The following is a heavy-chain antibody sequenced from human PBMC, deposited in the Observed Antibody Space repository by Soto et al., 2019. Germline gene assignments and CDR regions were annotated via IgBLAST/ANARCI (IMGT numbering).Heavy chain of an antibody. J-gene: IGHJ6*02. CDR3: AREGIITMVRGVLQYHSYHGVDV. Sequence: QVQLVQSGAEVKKPGASVKVSCKASGDTFSNYGITWVRQAPGQGLEWMGWISAFNGDTDYAQKFQGRVTMTTDTSTSTAYMELMRLRSDDTAVYYCAREGIITMVRGVLQYHSYHGVDVWGQGTTVTVSS. CDR1: GDTFSNYG. CDR2: ISAFNGDT. V-gene: IGHV1-18*01. D-gene: IGHD3-10*01.